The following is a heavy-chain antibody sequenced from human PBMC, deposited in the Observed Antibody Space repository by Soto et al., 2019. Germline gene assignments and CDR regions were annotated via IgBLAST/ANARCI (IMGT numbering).Heavy chain of an antibody. Sequence: QITLKESGPTLVKPTQTLTLTCTFSGLSLSTSSGVGVGWIRQPPGKALEWLAFIYWDDEKRYSPSLKSRLTVTEDTSKNQVVLIVTNMDPVDTATYYCAHILGIGGYYEGFDYWGQGALVTVSS. CDR2: IYWDDEK. J-gene: IGHJ4*02. D-gene: IGHD1-26*01. CDR3: AHILGIGGYYEGFDY. V-gene: IGHV2-5*02. CDR1: GLSLSTSSGVG.